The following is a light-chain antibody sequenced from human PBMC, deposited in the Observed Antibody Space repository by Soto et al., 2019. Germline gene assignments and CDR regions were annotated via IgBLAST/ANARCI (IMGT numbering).Light chain of an antibody. J-gene: IGKJ2*01. CDR2: GAS. Sequence: EIVLTQSPGTLSLSPGERATLSCRASQSVSNNYLAWYQQKPDQAPRLLNYGASSRATGIPDRFSGSGSGTDFTLTISRLEPEDFAVYYCQQYGSSPRYTFGQGTKLEIK. CDR3: QQYGSSPRYT. V-gene: IGKV3-20*01. CDR1: QSVSNNY.